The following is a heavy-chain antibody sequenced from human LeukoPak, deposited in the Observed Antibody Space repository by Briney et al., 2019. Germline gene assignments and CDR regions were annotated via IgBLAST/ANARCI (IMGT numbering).Heavy chain of an antibody. Sequence: PGGSLRLSCAASGFTFSSYAMSWVRQAPGKGLEWVSAISGSGGSTYYADSVKGRFTISRDNSKNTLYLQMNSLRAEDTAVYYCARGPAGYYDSSGYPYWGQGTMATVSS. V-gene: IGHV3-23*01. CDR3: ARGPAGYYDSSGYPY. D-gene: IGHD3-22*01. CDR1: GFTFSSYA. CDR2: ISGSGGST. J-gene: IGHJ3*01.